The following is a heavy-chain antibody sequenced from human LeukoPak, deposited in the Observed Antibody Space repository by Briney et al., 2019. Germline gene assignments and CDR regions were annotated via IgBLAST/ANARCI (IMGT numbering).Heavy chain of an antibody. V-gene: IGHV3-64*01. CDR2: ISSNGGST. D-gene: IGHD2-2*01. CDR3: ARDLCSSTSCYALEC. J-gene: IGHJ4*02. Sequence: GGSLRLSCAASGFSFSTYAMHWVRQAPGKGLEYVSAISSNGGSTYYASSVKGRFTISRDNSKNTLYLQMGSLRAEDMAVYYCARDLCSSTSCYALECWGQGTLVTVSS. CDR1: GFSFSTYA.